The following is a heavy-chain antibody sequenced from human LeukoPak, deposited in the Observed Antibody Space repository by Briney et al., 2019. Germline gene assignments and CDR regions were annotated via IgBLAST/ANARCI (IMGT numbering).Heavy chain of an antibody. CDR2: IYTSGST. CDR1: GGSFSGYY. D-gene: IGHD3-22*01. V-gene: IGHV4-59*10. J-gene: IGHJ4*02. CDR3: ARCAYAGSGYPFIDY. Sequence: PSETLSLTCAVYGGSFSGYYWSWIRQPAGKGLEWIGRIYTSGSTNYNPSLKSRVTMSVDTSKNQFSLKLSSVTAADTAVYYCARCAYAGSGYPFIDYWGQGTLVTVSS.